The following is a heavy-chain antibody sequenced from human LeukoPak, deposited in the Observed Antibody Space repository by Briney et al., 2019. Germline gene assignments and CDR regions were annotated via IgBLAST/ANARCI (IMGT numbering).Heavy chain of an antibody. CDR3: ARRGGFSYYDFWSGYSFDY. Sequence: PSETLSLTCAVYGGSFSRNYWSWIRQPPGKGLEWIGEISHSGTTNYNPSLKSRVTISVDTSKNQFSLRLSSVTAADTAIYYCARRGGFSYYDFWSGYSFDYWGQGTLVTVSS. CDR2: ISHSGTT. CDR1: GGSFSRNY. D-gene: IGHD3-3*01. V-gene: IGHV4-34*01. J-gene: IGHJ4*02.